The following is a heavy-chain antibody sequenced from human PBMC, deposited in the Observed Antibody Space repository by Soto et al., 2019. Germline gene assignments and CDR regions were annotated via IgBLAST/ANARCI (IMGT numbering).Heavy chain of an antibody. CDR2: INTSGGST. J-gene: IGHJ4*01. V-gene: IGHV1-46*01. CDR3: ARERGYCTNGVCYTSFDY. CDR1: GYTFTSYY. Sequence: ASVKVSCKASGYTFTSYYMHWVRQAPGQGLEWIGIINTSGGSTSYAQKFQGRVTMTTDTSTSTAYMELRSLSSDDTAVYYCARERGYCTNGVCYTSFDYWG. D-gene: IGHD2-8*01.